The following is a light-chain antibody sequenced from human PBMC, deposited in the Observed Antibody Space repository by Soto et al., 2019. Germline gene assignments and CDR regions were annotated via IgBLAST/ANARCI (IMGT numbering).Light chain of an antibody. CDR3: QQRNYWLS. J-gene: IGKJ4*01. V-gene: IGKV3-11*01. CDR2: YAS. Sequence: EVVLTQSPATLSLSPGQRATLSCRASHSVGTNLMWYQQKPGQPPRLLISYASNRATGIPGRFSGGGSGTDFTRTISSLEPEDFAVYYYQQRNYWLSFCGGNKVEI. CDR1: HSVGTN.